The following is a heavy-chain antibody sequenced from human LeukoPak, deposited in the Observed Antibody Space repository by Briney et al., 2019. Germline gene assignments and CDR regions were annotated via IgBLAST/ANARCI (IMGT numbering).Heavy chain of an antibody. D-gene: IGHD5-12*01. CDR1: GGSISSYC. Sequence: PSETLSLTCTVSGGSISSYCWSWIRQPPGKGLEWIGYIYYSGSTNYNPSLKSRVTISVDTSKNQFSLKLSSVTAADTAVYYCARDPSRGYSGYVAFDIWGQGTMVTVSS. V-gene: IGHV4-59*01. CDR3: ARDPSRGYSGYVAFDI. CDR2: IYYSGST. J-gene: IGHJ3*02.